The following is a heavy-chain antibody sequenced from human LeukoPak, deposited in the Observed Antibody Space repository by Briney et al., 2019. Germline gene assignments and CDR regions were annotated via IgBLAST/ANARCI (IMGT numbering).Heavy chain of an antibody. Sequence: GGSLRLSCSASGFTFNRFYLHWVRQAPGKGLEFVSHISSNGATTYYADSVKGRFTISRDNSKNTLYLQMNSLRAEDTAVYYCAKDRGVHYYGSERGLYNWFDPWGQGTLVTVSS. CDR1: GFTFNRFY. CDR3: AKDRGVHYYGSERGLYNWFDP. D-gene: IGHD3-10*01. J-gene: IGHJ5*02. V-gene: IGHV3-64*04. CDR2: ISSNGATT.